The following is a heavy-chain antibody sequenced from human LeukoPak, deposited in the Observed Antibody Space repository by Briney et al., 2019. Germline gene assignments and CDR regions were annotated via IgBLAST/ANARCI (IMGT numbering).Heavy chain of an antibody. Sequence: ASVKVSCKASGYTFTDCYMHWVRQAPGQGLEWMGWINPNSGGTNYAQKSQGRVTMTTDTSISTAYMEVSRLRSDDTAVYYCARVRIGQQLDKYYYYAMDVWGQGTTVTVSS. D-gene: IGHD6-13*01. CDR3: ARVRIGQQLDKYYYYAMDV. V-gene: IGHV1-2*02. CDR1: GYTFTDCY. J-gene: IGHJ6*02. CDR2: INPNSGGT.